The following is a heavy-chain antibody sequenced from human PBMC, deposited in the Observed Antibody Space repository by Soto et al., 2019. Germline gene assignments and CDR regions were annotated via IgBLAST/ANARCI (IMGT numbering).Heavy chain of an antibody. V-gene: IGHV1-69*01. CDR1: GGTFSTYD. J-gene: IGHJ4*02. D-gene: IGHD5-12*01. CDR2: IIPLFGTA. CDR3: AINEGTDGYKFAY. Sequence: QVQLVQSGAEVKKPGSSLKVSCKASGGTFSTYDICWVRQAPGQGLEWMGGIIPLFGTANYAKKFQGRATIIADESTRTAYMELRRLRSEDTAVYYCAINEGTDGYKFAYWGQGTLVTVSS.